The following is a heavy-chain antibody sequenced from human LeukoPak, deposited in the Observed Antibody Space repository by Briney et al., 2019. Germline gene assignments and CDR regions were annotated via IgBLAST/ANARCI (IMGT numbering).Heavy chain of an antibody. D-gene: IGHD2-2*02. CDR3: GRQVYTASHYFFDY. CDR1: SGSTRSYY. Sequence: SETLSLTCTVSSGSTRSYYWGWVRQPPGKGLDWIGRIYTTGTTQYNPSLKSRVTMSVDTSTNQFSLNVRSMTAADTAVYYCGRQVYTASHYFFDYWSQGTLVAVS. CDR2: IYTTGTT. J-gene: IGHJ4*02. V-gene: IGHV4-4*07.